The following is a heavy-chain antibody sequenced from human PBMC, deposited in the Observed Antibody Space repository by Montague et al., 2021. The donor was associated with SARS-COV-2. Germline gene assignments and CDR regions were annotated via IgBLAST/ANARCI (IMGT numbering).Heavy chain of an antibody. D-gene: IGHD1-14*01. Sequence: SETLSLTCTVSGDSISSSSYNWGWIRQPPGKGLEWIGSLHYSGRPYYNPSLKSRVTIYVDTSKNQLSLKLSSVTAADTAVYYCTRHVNMTWPEPSTGFDYWGQGTLVTVSS. J-gene: IGHJ4*02. V-gene: IGHV4-39*01. CDR1: GDSISSSSYN. CDR3: TRHVNMTWPEPSTGFDY. CDR2: LHYSGRP.